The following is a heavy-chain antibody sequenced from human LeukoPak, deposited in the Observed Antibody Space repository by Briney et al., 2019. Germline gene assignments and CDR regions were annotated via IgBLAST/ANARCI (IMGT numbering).Heavy chain of an antibody. V-gene: IGHV4-31*03. CDR3: ARADILTGSGGYFDY. CDR2: IYYSGST. J-gene: IGHJ4*02. D-gene: IGHD3-9*01. Sequence: PSETLSLTCSVSGGSISSGGYYWSWIRQHPGKGLEWIGYIYYSGSTYYNPSLKSRVTISVDTSKNQFSLKLSSVTAADTAVYYCARADILTGSGGYFDYWGQGTLVTVSS. CDR1: GGSISSGGYY.